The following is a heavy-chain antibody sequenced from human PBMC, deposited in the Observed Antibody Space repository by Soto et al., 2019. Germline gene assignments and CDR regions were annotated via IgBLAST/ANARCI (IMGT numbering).Heavy chain of an antibody. CDR3: ATSWGGNFKVPYYYYGMDV. D-gene: IGHD2-21*02. J-gene: IGHJ6*02. Sequence: EVQLVESGGGLVQPGGSLRLSCAASGFTFSSYWMHWVRQAPGKGLVWVSRINSDGSSTSYADSVKGRFTISRDNAKNTLYLQMNSLRAEDTAVYYCATSWGGNFKVPYYYYGMDVWGQGTTVTVSS. V-gene: IGHV3-74*01. CDR1: GFTFSSYW. CDR2: INSDGSST.